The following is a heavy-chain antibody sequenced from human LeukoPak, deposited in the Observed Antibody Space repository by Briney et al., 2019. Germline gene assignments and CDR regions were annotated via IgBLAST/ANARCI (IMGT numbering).Heavy chain of an antibody. CDR3: ARVGVMSSSWLVY. D-gene: IGHD6-13*01. Sequence: GGSLRLSCAASGFTFSSYEMNWVRQAPGKGLEWVSSISRSATTIYYADSVKGRFTISRDNAKNSLHLQMNSLRAEDTAVYYCARVGVMSSSWLVYWGQGAQVTVSS. J-gene: IGHJ4*02. CDR2: ISRSATTI. V-gene: IGHV3-48*03. CDR1: GFTFSSYE.